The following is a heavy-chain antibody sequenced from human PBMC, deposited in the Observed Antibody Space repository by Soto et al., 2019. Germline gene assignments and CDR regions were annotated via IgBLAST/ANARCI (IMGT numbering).Heavy chain of an antibody. V-gene: IGHV3-21*01. CDR3: ASGGYYDSSGYYWSAPDYYGMDV. Sequence: PGGSLRLSCAASGFTFSSYSMNWVRQAPGKGLEWVSSISSSSSYIYYADSVKGRFTISRDNAKNSLYLQMNSLRAEDTAVYYCASGGYYDSSGYYWSAPDYYGMDVWGQGTTVTVSS. J-gene: IGHJ6*02. CDR2: ISSSSSYI. D-gene: IGHD3-22*01. CDR1: GFTFSSYS.